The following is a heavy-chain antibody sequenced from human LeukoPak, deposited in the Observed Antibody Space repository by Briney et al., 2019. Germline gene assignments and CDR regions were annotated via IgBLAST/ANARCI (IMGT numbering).Heavy chain of an antibody. D-gene: IGHD3-16*02. J-gene: IGHJ4*02. CDR3: ARWLGAIAWPYYFDY. Sequence: PGGSLRLSCTASGFTFGDYYMSWIRQAPGKGLEWVSYISSSGSTIYYADSVKGRFTISRDNARNSLYLQMNSLRAEDTAVYYCARWLGAIAWPYYFDYWGQGTLVTVSS. V-gene: IGHV3-11*04. CDR2: ISSSGSTI. CDR1: GFTFGDYY.